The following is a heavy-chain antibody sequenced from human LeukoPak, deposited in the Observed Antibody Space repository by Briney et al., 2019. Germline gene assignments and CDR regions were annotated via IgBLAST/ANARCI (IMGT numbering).Heavy chain of an antibody. CDR1: GGSISSGDYY. J-gene: IGHJ5*01. Sequence: SETLSLTCTVSGGSISSGDYYWSWIRQPPGKGLEWIGFMYYSGSTYYNPSLKGRVTISLDTSKNQFSLKLSSVTAADTAVYYCARPYYYDSRIDSWGQGTLVTVSS. CDR3: ARPYYYDSRIDS. V-gene: IGHV4-30-4*01. D-gene: IGHD3-22*01. CDR2: MYYSGST.